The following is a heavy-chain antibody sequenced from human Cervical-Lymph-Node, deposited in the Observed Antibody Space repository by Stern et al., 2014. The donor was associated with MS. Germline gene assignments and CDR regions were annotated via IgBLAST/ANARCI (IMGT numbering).Heavy chain of an antibody. D-gene: IGHD6-13*01. CDR1: GFTFSSHW. CDR3: ARDAWPAASGPLIDY. CDR2: IEGDGSRT. Sequence: EDQLVEPGGGLLQPGGSLRLSCAASGFTFSSHWMHWVRQAPGKGLVWVSRIEGDGSRTKCADSVKGRFTISRDKAKSTLYRQMNSLRAEDSAVYYCARDAWPAASGPLIDYWGRGTLVTVSS. J-gene: IGHJ4*02. V-gene: IGHV3-74*03.